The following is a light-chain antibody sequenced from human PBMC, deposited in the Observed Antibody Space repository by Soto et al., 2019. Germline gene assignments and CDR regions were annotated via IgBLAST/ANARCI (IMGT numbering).Light chain of an antibody. CDR2: KAA. CDR3: QHYNAFPWP. CDR1: QSISSW. V-gene: IGKV1-5*03. Sequence: DIQMTQSPSTLSASVGDRVTITCRASQSISSWLAWYQQKPGKAPKLLIYKAASLESGVPSRFSGSGSGTEFTLTISSLQPDDFATYYCQHYNAFPWPFGQGTKVEIK. J-gene: IGKJ1*01.